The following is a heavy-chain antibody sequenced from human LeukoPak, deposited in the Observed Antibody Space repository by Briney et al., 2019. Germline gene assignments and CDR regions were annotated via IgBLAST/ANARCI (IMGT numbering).Heavy chain of an antibody. CDR3: ARASYYYDSSGYAFDI. J-gene: IGHJ3*02. Sequence: PGGSLRLSCAASGFTFNTYGMHWVRQAPGKGLEWLAVISYDGSAKYYAGSVKGRFTISRDNSQNTVSLQMNSLRAEDTAVYYCARASYYYDSSGYAFDIWGQGTMVTVSS. D-gene: IGHD3-22*01. CDR1: GFTFNTYG. CDR2: ISYDGSAK. V-gene: IGHV3-30*03.